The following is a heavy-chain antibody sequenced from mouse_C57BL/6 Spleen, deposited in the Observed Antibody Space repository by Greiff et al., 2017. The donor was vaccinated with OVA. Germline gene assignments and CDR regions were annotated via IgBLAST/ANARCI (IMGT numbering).Heavy chain of an antibody. V-gene: IGHV1-39*01. J-gene: IGHJ1*03. D-gene: IGHD1-1*01. Sequence: VQLKQSGPELVKPGASVKISCKASGYSFTDYNMNWVKQSNGKSLEWIGVINPNYGTTSYNQKFKGKATLTVDQSSSTAYMQLNSLTSEDSAVYYCAKENYYGSSYGRYFDVWGTGTTVTVSS. CDR1: GYSFTDYN. CDR3: AKENYYGSSYGRYFDV. CDR2: INPNYGTT.